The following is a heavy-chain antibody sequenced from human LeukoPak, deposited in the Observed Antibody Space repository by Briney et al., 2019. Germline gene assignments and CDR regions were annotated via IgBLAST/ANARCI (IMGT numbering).Heavy chain of an antibody. D-gene: IGHD1-26*01. CDR1: GFTFSSYA. J-gene: IGHJ4*02. V-gene: IGHV3-23*01. CDR3: AKGPSGSYSDF. Sequence: PVRSLRLSCAASGFTFSSYAMSWVRQAPGKGLEWVSAISGSDDSTYYADSVKGRFTISRDNSKNTLYLQMNSLRAEDTAVYYCAKGPSGSYSDFWGQGTLVTVSS. CDR2: ISGSDDST.